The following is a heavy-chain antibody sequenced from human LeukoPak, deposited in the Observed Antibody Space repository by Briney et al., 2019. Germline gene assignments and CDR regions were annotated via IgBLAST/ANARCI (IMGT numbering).Heavy chain of an antibody. Sequence: PGGSLRLSCAASGFTLSSYWMTWVRQAPGKGLEWVANIKQDGSEKYYLDSVKGRFTISRDNAKNSLYLQMNSLRAEDTALYYCARDLRPLDYSGQGTLVTVSS. CDR3: ARDLRPLDY. CDR2: IKQDGSEK. J-gene: IGHJ4*02. CDR1: GFTLSSYW. D-gene: IGHD6-6*01. V-gene: IGHV3-7*01.